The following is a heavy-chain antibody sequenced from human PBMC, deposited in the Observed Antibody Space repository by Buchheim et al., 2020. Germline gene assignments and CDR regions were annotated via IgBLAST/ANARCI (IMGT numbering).Heavy chain of an antibody. Sequence: QVQLVESGGGVVQPGRSLRLSCAASGFTFSSYGMHWARQAPGKGLEWVAFISYDESNKYYADSVKGRFTISRDTSKNTLYLQVNSLRAEDAAVYYCAKGAYYYDSSGYYDYFDYWGQGIL. D-gene: IGHD3-22*01. V-gene: IGHV3-30*18. CDR2: ISYDESNK. CDR3: AKGAYYYDSSGYYDYFDY. J-gene: IGHJ4*02. CDR1: GFTFSSYG.